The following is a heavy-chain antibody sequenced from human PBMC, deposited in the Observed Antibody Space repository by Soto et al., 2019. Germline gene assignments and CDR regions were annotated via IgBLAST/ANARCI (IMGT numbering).Heavy chain of an antibody. D-gene: IGHD1-7*01. J-gene: IGHJ4*02. CDR1: GVSISSYY. CDR3: ARELNWNYDY. Sequence: SETLSLTCTVSGVSISSYYWSWVRQPPGKGLEWIGYIYYSGSTNYNPSLKSRVTISVDTSKNQSSLKLSSVTDADTAVYYCARELNWNYDYWGQGTLVTVSS. CDR2: IYYSGST. V-gene: IGHV4-59*12.